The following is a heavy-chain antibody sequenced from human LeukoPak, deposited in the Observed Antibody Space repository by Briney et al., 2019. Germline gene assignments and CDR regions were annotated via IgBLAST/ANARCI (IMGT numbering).Heavy chain of an antibody. CDR3: GRQGYTASYYFVDY. Sequence: SETLSLTCTVSAGSINSYYWGWVRHPAAPGLEWIGRIYTTGTTNYSPSLKSRLTLSVDTSKNQFSLSLRSVPAADTAVYYCGRQGYTASYYFVDYWSQGTLVTVSS. V-gene: IGHV4-4*07. D-gene: IGHD3-10*01. CDR2: IYTTGTT. J-gene: IGHJ4*02. CDR1: AGSINSYY.